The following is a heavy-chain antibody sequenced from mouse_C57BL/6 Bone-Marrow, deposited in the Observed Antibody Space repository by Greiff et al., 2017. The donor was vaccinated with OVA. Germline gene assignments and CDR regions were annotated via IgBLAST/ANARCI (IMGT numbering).Heavy chain of an antibody. CDR3: ARWDDGYWYFDV. D-gene: IGHD2-3*01. CDR2: INPYNGGT. V-gene: IGHV1-19*01. Sequence: VQLKQSGPVLVKPGASVKMSCKASGYTFTDYYMNWVKQSHGKSLEWIGVINPYNGGTSYNQKFKGKATLTVDKSSSTAYMELNSLTSEDSAVYYCARWDDGYWYFDVWGTGTTVTVSS. CDR1: GYTFTDYY. J-gene: IGHJ1*03.